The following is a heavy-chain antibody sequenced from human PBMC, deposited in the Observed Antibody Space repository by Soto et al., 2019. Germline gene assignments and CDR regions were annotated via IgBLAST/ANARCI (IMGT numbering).Heavy chain of an antibody. Sequence: PSEKLPHTYTVSGGSISSSRSYWGWVRQPPGKGLEWIVSFYYTGGTYSTYYNPSLKSRVTISVDTSKSQFSLNLRSVTAADAAVYHCESPRQGNYDFLSGYYALDYLCPGTLVT. CDR3: ESPRQGNYDFLSGYYALDY. V-gene: IGHV4-39*01. D-gene: IGHD3-3*01. J-gene: IGHJ4*02. CDR1: GGSISSSRSY. CDR2: FYYTGGT.